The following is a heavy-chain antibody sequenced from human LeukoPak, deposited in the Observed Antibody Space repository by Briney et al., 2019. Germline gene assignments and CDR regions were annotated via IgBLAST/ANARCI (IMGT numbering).Heavy chain of an antibody. D-gene: IGHD3-10*01. V-gene: IGHV6-1*01. J-gene: IGHJ6*03. CDR3: ARTSITMVRGVISHRYYYYMDV. CDR1: GDSVSSNSAA. CDR2: TYYRSKWYN. Sequence: SQTLSLTFAISGDSVSSNSAAWNWIRQSPSRGLEWLGRTYYRSKWYNDYAVSVKSRITINPDTSKNQFSLQLNSVTPEDTAVYYCARTSITMVRGVISHRYYYYMDVWGKGTTVTVSS.